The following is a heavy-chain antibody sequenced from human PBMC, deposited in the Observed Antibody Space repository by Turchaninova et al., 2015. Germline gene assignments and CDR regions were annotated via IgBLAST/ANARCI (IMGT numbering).Heavy chain of an antibody. D-gene: IGHD6-6*01. Sequence: PSLFCCNHYDSHCVRQAPGKGLAWVAVISYDGSTKFYADPVKGRFTISRDNYKNTLYLQMNSLRAEDSAVYYCATDFVSEYSISSLFDYWGQGTLVTVSS. CDR3: ATDFVSEYSISSLFDY. J-gene: IGHJ4*02. CDR1: LFCCNHYD. V-gene: IGHV3-30*03. CDR2: ISYDGSTK.